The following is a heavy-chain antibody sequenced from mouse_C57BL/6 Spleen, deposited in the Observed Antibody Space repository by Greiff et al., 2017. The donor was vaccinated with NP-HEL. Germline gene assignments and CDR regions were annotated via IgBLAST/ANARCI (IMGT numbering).Heavy chain of an antibody. CDR1: GYAFSSSW. J-gene: IGHJ4*01. Sequence: VNVVESGPELVKPGASVKISCKASGYAFSSSWMNWVKQRPGKGLEWIGRIYPGDGDTNYNGKFKGKATLTADKSSSTAYMQLSSLTSEDSAVYFCARRAYPYAMDYWGQGTSVTVSS. CDR2: IYPGDGDT. V-gene: IGHV1-82*01. CDR3: ARRAYPYAMDY. D-gene: IGHD6-5*01.